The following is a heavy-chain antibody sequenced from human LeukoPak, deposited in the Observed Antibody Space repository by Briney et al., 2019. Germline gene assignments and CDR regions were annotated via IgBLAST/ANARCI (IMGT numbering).Heavy chain of an antibody. CDR1: GFTLSSYS. CDR3: ARVDSSWSFDY. Sequence: GGSLRLSCAASGFTLSSYSMNWVRQAPGKGLEWVSYISSSSSTIYYADSVKGRFTISRDNAKNSLYLQMNSLRAEDTAVYYCARVDSSWSFDYWGQGTLVTVSS. J-gene: IGHJ4*02. CDR2: ISSSSSTI. V-gene: IGHV3-48*01. D-gene: IGHD6-13*01.